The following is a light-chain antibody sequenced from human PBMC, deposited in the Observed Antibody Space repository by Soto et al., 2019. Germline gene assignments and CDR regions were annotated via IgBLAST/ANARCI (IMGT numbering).Light chain of an antibody. Sequence: QSVLTQPASVSGSPGQSITISCSGTTSDVGGYDVVSWYQQHPGKAPKLMIFEVNQRPSGVSDRFSGSKSGNTASLIISGLQAGDEADYYCCSFAGSSTFWVFGGGTKVTVL. J-gene: IGLJ3*02. CDR3: CSFAGSSTFWV. CDR1: TSDVGGYDV. CDR2: EVN. V-gene: IGLV2-23*02.